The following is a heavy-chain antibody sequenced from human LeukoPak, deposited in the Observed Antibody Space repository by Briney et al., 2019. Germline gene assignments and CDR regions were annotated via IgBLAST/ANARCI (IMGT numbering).Heavy chain of an antibody. V-gene: IGHV3-48*01. Sequence: GGSLRLSCAASGFTFSSYSMNWVRQAPGKGLEWVSYISGSSSTTYYADSVKGRFTISRDNSKNTLYLQMNSLRTEDTAVYYCAKDPHVPATVVVPSHLDYWGQGTLVTVSS. CDR3: AKDPHVPATVVVPSHLDY. J-gene: IGHJ4*02. CDR2: ISGSSSTT. D-gene: IGHD2-2*01. CDR1: GFTFSSYS.